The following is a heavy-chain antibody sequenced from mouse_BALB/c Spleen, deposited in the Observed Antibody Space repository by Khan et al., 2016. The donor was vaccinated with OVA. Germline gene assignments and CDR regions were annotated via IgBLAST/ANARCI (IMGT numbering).Heavy chain of an antibody. D-gene: IGHD1-1*01. V-gene: IGHV1-7*01. CDR2: INPSTGYT. CDR1: GYTFTSYW. Sequence: QVRLQQSGAELAKPGASVKMSCKASGYTFTSYWMHWVKQRPGQGLEWIGYINPSTGYTEYNQRFKDKATLTADKSSSTAYMQLNSLTTEESAIYYCASHRSSSYWLTYWGQGTLVTVSA. CDR3: ASHRSSSYWLTY. J-gene: IGHJ3*01.